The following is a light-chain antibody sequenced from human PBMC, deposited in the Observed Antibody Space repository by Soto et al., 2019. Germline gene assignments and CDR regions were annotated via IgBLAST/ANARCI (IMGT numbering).Light chain of an antibody. Sequence: DVQMTQSPSTLSASVGDRVTITCRASQDIDNFLNWYQHKPGAAPKFLIYDASTLAPGVPSRFSGTESGADFTFTISSLKPEDIATYYCQQYHSLPITFGPGTRLEIK. CDR3: QQYHSLPIT. V-gene: IGKV1-33*01. CDR1: QDIDNF. CDR2: DAS. J-gene: IGKJ5*01.